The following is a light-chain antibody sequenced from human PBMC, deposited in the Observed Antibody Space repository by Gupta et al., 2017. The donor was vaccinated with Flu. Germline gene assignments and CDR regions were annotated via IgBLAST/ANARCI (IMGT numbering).Light chain of an antibody. CDR3: QQANSFPPT. J-gene: IGKJ3*01. CDR2: AAS. CDR1: QAIGSW. Sequence: DIQMTQSPSSVSASVGDRVTLTCRASQAIGSWLAWYQQKPGKAPKLLVYAASSLHSGVPSRFRGSGSGTDFTLTISRLQPEDFATYYCQQANSFPPTFDPGTKVDFK. V-gene: IGKV1-12*01.